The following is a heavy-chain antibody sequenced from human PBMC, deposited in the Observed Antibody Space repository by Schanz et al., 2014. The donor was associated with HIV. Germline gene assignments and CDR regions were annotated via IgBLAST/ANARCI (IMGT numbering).Heavy chain of an antibody. CDR1: GYSFTGFF. V-gene: IGHV1-2*02. J-gene: IGHJ6*02. CDR3: ARAPTREPWLIGYYGMDV. Sequence: QVQLVQSGVEVKKPGASVKVSCKASGYSFTGFFLHWVRQAPGQGLEWMGWINPNRGGTNYAQKYLGRVTMTRDTSISTAYIELSSLTSDDAAVYFCARAPTREPWLIGYYGMDVWGQGTTVTVSS. D-gene: IGHD6-19*01. CDR2: INPNRGGT.